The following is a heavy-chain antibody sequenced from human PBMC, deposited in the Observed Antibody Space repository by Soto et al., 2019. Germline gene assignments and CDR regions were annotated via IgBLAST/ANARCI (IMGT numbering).Heavy chain of an antibody. Sequence: PSETLSLTCTVSGGSISSYYWSWIRQPPGKGLEWIGYIDYSGSTYYNPSLKTRVTLSVDTSKGQFSLKLNSVTAVDSALYYCARARYCRTTDCPRGHYFGMDVWGQGTTVTVSS. D-gene: IGHD2-2*01. CDR3: ARARYCRTTDCPRGHYFGMDV. CDR1: GGSISSYY. J-gene: IGHJ6*02. V-gene: IGHV4-59*01. CDR2: IDYSGST.